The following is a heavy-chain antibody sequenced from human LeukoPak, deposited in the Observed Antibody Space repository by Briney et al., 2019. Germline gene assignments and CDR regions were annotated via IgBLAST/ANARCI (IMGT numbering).Heavy chain of an antibody. CDR3: ARGGAGAGIVVVPHY. J-gene: IGHJ4*02. Sequence: PGGSLRLSCAASGFTFSSYNMYWVRQAPGKGLEWVSSISSSSSYIYYADSVKGRFTISRDNAKNSLYLQMNSLRAEDTAVYYCARGGAGAGIVVVPHYWGQGTLVTVSS. CDR1: GFTFSSYN. V-gene: IGHV3-21*01. CDR2: ISSSSSYI. D-gene: IGHD2-2*01.